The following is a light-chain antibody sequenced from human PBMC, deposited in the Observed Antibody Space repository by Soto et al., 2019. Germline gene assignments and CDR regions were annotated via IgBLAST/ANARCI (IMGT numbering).Light chain of an antibody. CDR3: GAWDESLNGYV. V-gene: IGLV1-44*01. CDR2: TDN. CDR1: ISNIGINT. Sequence: QSLLTQPPCASGTPGQRFTISCSGGISNIGINTVNWYQQLPGTAPKVLIYTDNERPSGVPDRFSGSKSGTSASLAINGLQSGDEADYYCGAWDESLNGYVFGTGTKVTVL. J-gene: IGLJ1*01.